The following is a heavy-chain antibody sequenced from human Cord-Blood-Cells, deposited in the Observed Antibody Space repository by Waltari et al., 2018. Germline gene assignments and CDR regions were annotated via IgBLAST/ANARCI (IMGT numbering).Heavy chain of an antibody. J-gene: IGHJ4*02. V-gene: IGHV3-23*01. D-gene: IGHD4-4*01. CDR2: ISGSGGST. CDR3: AKDLYSNYFDY. Sequence: MSWVRQAPGKGLEWVSAISGSGGSTYYADSVKGRFTISRDNSKNTLYLQMNSLRAEDTAVYYCAKDLYSNYFDYWGQGTLVTVSS.